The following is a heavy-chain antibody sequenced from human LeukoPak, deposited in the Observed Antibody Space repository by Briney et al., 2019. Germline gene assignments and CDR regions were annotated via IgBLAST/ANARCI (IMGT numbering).Heavy chain of an antibody. D-gene: IGHD2-21*01. CDR1: GFTFSSYA. CDR2: ISYDGSNK. J-gene: IGHJ4*02. Sequence: GGSLRLSCAASGFTFSSYAMHWVRQAPGKGLEWVAVISYDGSNKYYADPVKGRFTISRDNSKNTLYLQMDSLRAEDTAVYYCARHIPFDCWGQGTLVTVSS. CDR3: ARHIPFDC. V-gene: IGHV3-30*04.